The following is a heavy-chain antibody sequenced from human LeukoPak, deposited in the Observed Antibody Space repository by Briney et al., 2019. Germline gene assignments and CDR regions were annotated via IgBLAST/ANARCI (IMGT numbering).Heavy chain of an antibody. CDR2: INQDGGEK. CDR3: ARDSYRALEY. D-gene: IGHD1-14*01. V-gene: IGHV3-7*01. Sequence: GGYLRLYCAASGFTFSSHWMNWVRQAPGKGLEWVAHINQDGGEKFYVDSVKGRFTISRDNAKNSLYLQMNSLRAEDTATYYCARDSYRALEYWGQGTLVTVSS. J-gene: IGHJ4*02. CDR1: GFTFSSHW.